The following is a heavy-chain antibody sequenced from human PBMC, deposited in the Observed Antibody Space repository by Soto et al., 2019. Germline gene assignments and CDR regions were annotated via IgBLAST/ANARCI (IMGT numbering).Heavy chain of an antibody. CDR1: GVSFIGYY. CDR3: ARIDKAVAAIHAFYF. J-gene: IGHJ4*02. V-gene: IGHV4-34*01. CDR2: INHSGST. Sequence: SETLSLTCAVYGVSFIGYYWSWILQPPGKGLEWIGEINHSGSTNYNPSLKSRVTISVDTSKNQFSLKLSSVTAADTAVYYCARIDKAVAAIHAFYFWGQGTLVTVAS. D-gene: IGHD2-15*01.